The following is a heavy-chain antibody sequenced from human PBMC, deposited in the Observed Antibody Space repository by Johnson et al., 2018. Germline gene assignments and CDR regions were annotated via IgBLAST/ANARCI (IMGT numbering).Heavy chain of an antibody. V-gene: IGHV3-33*01. Sequence: QVQLVESGGGVVQPGRSLRLSCVASGFTFRSYGLHWVRQAPGKGLEWVTSIWYDGTNENYVDSVKGRFTISRDNSKNTLFLQMNSLRFEETAVYYWARDVNWHFDPWGRGTLVTVSS. J-gene: IGHJ2*01. CDR1: GFTFRSYG. CDR3: ARDVNWHFDP. CDR2: IWYDGTNE.